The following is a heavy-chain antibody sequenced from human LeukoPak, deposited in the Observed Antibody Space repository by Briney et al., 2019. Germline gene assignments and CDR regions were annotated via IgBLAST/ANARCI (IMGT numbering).Heavy chain of an antibody. CDR3: APARSGWYNWFDP. CDR2: INPNSGGT. V-gene: IGHV1-2*02. CDR1: GYTFTGYY. Sequence: ASVKVSCKASGYTFTGYYMHWVRQAPGQGLEWMGWINPNSGGTNYEQKFQGRVTMTRDTSISTAYMELSRLRSDDTAVYYCAPARSGWYNWFDPWGQGTLVTVSS. J-gene: IGHJ5*02. D-gene: IGHD6-19*01.